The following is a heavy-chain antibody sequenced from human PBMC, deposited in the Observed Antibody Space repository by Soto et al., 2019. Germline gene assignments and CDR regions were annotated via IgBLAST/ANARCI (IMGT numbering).Heavy chain of an antibody. CDR1: GFTFTPYG. V-gene: IGHV3-30*18. D-gene: IGHD2-15*01. Sequence: QVQLVESGGGVVQPGRSLRLSCAASGFTFTPYGMHWVRQAPGKGLEWVAVISYDGSNKYYADSVKGRFTISRDNSKNTLYLQMNSLRAEDTALYYCAKGARVVAASPTYYWGQGTLVTVSS. CDR2: ISYDGSNK. CDR3: AKGARVVAASPTYY. J-gene: IGHJ4*02.